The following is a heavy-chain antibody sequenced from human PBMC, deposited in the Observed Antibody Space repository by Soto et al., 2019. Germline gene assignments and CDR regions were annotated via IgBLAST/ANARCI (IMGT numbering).Heavy chain of an antibody. CDR1: GGSISSGGYY. J-gene: IGHJ4*02. D-gene: IGHD6-19*01. CDR2: IYYSGST. CDR3: ARGWGSGWIDY. V-gene: IGHV4-31*03. Sequence: QVQLQESGPGLVKPSQTLSLTCTVSGGSISSGGYYWSWIRQHPGKGLEWIGYIYYSGSTYYNPSFQSRVTISVDTSKNQFSLKLSSVTAADTAVYYCARGWGSGWIDYWGQGTLVTVSS.